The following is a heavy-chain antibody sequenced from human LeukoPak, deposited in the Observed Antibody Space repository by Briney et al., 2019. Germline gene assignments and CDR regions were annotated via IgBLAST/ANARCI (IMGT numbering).Heavy chain of an antibody. CDR3: AKAVAAAGRFGFDP. V-gene: IGHV4-59*01. CDR2: IYNSGST. CDR1: GGSISTYY. Sequence: SETLSLTCTVSGGSISTYYWSWIRQPPGKGLEWIGYIYNSGSTNYNPSLQSRVTISVDTSKNQFSLRLTSVAAADTAVYYCAKAVAAAGRFGFDPWGQGTLVTVSS. J-gene: IGHJ5*02. D-gene: IGHD6-13*01.